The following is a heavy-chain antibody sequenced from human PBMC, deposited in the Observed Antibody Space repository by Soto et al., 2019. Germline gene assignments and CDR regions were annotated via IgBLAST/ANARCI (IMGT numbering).Heavy chain of an antibody. CDR2: IYNSGST. D-gene: IGHD3-10*01. Sequence: QVQLQESGPGLVKPSETLSLTCTVSGGSISSYYWTWIRQPPGKGLEWIGFIYNSGSTHYNPSLRSRVTISVDTSKNEVSLKLRSVPAAGTAVYYCASMGYHYGSGSYPLDYWGQGTLVTVSS. J-gene: IGHJ4*02. V-gene: IGHV4-59*08. CDR1: GGSISSYY. CDR3: ASMGYHYGSGSYPLDY.